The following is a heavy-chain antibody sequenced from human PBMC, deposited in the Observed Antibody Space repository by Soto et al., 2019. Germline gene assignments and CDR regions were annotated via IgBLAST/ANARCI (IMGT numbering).Heavy chain of an antibody. D-gene: IGHD3-22*01. CDR2: ISAYNGNT. Sequence: GASVKVSCKASGYTFTSYGISWVRQAPGQGLEWMGWISAYNGNTNYAQKLQGRVTVTTDTSTSTAYMELRSLRSDDTAVYYCARSVYYDSSGYYYVVNAFDIWGQGTMVTVSS. CDR3: ARSVYYDSSGYYYVVNAFDI. CDR1: GYTFTSYG. V-gene: IGHV1-18*04. J-gene: IGHJ3*02.